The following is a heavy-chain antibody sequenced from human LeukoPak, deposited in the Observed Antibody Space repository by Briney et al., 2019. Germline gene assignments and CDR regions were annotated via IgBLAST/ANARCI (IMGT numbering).Heavy chain of an antibody. CDR1: GFTFTSSA. CDR3: ARRSNPPGRIDH. CDR2: IVVGSGNT. V-gene: IGHV1-58*01. J-gene: IGHJ4*02. Sequence: SVKVSCKASGFTFTSSAVQWVRQARGQRLEWIGWIVVGSGNTNYAQKFQERVTITRDMSTSTAYMELSSLRSEDTAVYYCARRSNPPGRIDHWGQGTLVTVSS. D-gene: IGHD1-14*01.